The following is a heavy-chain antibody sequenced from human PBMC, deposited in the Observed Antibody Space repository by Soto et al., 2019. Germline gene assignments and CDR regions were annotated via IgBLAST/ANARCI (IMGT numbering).Heavy chain of an antibody. V-gene: IGHV4-34*01. CDR2: INHSGST. CDR1: GGSFSGYY. D-gene: IGHD4-17*01. Sequence: QVQLQQWGAGLLKPSETLSLTCAVYGGSFSGYYWSWIRQPPGKGLEWIGEINHSGSTNYNPSLKSRVTISVDTSKNQFSLKLSSVTAAGTAVYYCERGGNHASGDYVKGLLFDYWGQGTLVTVSS. CDR3: ERGGNHASGDYVKGLLFDY. J-gene: IGHJ4*02.